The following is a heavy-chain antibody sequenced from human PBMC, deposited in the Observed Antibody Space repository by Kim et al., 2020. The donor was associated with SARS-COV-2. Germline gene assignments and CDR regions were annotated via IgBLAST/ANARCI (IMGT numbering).Heavy chain of an antibody. V-gene: IGHV4-59*01. CDR2: ST. CDR3: ARDFRGYFDY. Sequence: STNYNPSLKSRGTISVDTSKTQFSLKLSSVTAADTAVYYCARDFRGYFDYWGQGTLVTVSS. J-gene: IGHJ4*02.